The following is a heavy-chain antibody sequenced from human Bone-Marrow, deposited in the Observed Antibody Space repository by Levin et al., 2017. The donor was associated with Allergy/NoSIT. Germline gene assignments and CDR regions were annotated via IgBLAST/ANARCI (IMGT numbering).Heavy chain of an antibody. Sequence: PGGSLRLSCAASGFTFSNAWMNWVRQAPGKGLEWVGRIKSKTDGGTTDYAAPVKGRFTISRDDSKNTLYLQMNSLKTEDTAVYYCTTSYYDFWSGYVIDYWGQGTLVTVSS. J-gene: IGHJ4*02. D-gene: IGHD3-3*01. CDR3: TTSYYDFWSGYVIDY. CDR2: IKSKTDGGTT. CDR1: GFTFSNAW. V-gene: IGHV3-15*07.